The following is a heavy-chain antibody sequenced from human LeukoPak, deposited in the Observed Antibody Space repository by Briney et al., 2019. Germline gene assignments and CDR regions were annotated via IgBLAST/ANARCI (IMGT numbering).Heavy chain of an antibody. Sequence: GASVPVSFLSSVYTFTHYYMHWVRQAPAKGLEWKGWIKPKSSSTNYGQKYHGSVTMTRDTSISAAYMELSRLRSDDTAVYYCAIDPYSNYFDYWGQGTLVTVSS. J-gene: IGHJ4*02. CDR3: AIDPYSNYFDY. CDR1: VYTFTHYY. V-gene: IGHV1-2*02. D-gene: IGHD5-18*01. CDR2: IKPKSSST.